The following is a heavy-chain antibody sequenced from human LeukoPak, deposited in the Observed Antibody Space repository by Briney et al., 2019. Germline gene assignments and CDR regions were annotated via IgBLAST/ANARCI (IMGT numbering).Heavy chain of an antibody. Sequence: GGSLRLSCAASGFTVSSNYMSWVRQAPGKGLEWVSVIYSGGSTYYADSVKGRFTISRDNNKNSLFLQMNSLRAEDTAVYYCARDGGTYDSDSSSYYREYYYYHAMDVWGQGTTVTVSS. CDR3: ARDGGTYDSDSSSYYREYYYYHAMDV. CDR2: IYSGGST. CDR1: GFTVSSNY. V-gene: IGHV3-66*01. J-gene: IGHJ6*02. D-gene: IGHD3-22*01.